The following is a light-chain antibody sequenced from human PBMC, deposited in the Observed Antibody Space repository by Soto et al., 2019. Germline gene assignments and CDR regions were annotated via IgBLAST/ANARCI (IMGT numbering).Light chain of an antibody. J-gene: IGKJ5*01. CDR3: QQRNIWPPVT. CDR1: PSVTNF. Sequence: EIVLTQSPATLSLSPGERATLSCRASPSVTNFLAWYQQKPGQAPRLLIYGAFNSATGIPARFSGSGSGTDFTLTISSLEPEDSAIYYCQQRNIWPPVTFGQGKRLEIK. V-gene: IGKV3-11*01. CDR2: GAF.